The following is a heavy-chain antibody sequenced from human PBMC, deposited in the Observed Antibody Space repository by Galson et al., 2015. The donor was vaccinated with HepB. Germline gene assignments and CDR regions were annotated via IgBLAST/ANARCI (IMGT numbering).Heavy chain of an antibody. Sequence: SLRLSCAASGFTFSTFDMDWVRQAPGKGLEWVSFITGSGTTIFYADSVKGRFTISRDNAKDTLYLQMNSLRAEDTALYFRSKFKGPGSFNQYAFGSWGQGTLVTVSS. CDR1: GFTFSTFD. D-gene: IGHD3-10*01. CDR3: SKFKGPGSFNQYAFGS. V-gene: IGHV3-23*01. CDR2: ITGSGTTI. J-gene: IGHJ4*02.